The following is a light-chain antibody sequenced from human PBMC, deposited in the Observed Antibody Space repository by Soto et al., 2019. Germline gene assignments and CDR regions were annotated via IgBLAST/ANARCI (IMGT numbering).Light chain of an antibody. Sequence: QSVLTQPPSVSGAPGEGVTISCTGGSSNIGAGYDVHWYQQLPGTAPKLLIYGNSNRPSGVPDRFSGSKSGTSASLAITGLQAEDEADYYCQSYDSSPEVFGTGTKVTVL. CDR1: SSNIGAGYD. CDR2: GNS. J-gene: IGLJ1*01. V-gene: IGLV1-40*01. CDR3: QSYDSSPEV.